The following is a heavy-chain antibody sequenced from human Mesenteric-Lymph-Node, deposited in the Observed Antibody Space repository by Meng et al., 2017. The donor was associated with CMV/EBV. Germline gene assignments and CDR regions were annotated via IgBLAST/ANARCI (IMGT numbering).Heavy chain of an antibody. CDR2: MNPNSGNT. CDR1: GGTFTSYD. Sequence: ASGGTFTSYDINWVRQATGQGLEWMGWMNPNSGNTGYAQKFQGRVTMTRNTSISTAYMELSSLRSEDTAVYYCARDGGYSYGYLLDYWGQGTLVTVSS. J-gene: IGHJ4*02. CDR3: ARDGGYSYGYLLDY. D-gene: IGHD5-18*01. V-gene: IGHV1-8*01.